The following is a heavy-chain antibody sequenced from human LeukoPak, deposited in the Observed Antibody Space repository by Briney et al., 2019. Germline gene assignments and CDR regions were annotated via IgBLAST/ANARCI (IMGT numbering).Heavy chain of an antibody. D-gene: IGHD2-15*01. CDR1: GYSFTSYW. CDR3: ARIRILYAFDI. V-gene: IGHV5-51*01. Sequence: GEALKISCKGSGYSFTSYWIGWGRQMPGKGLEWMGIIYPGDSDTRYSPSFQGQVTISADKSISTAYLQWSSLKASDTAMYYCARIRILYAFDIWGQGTMVTVSS. J-gene: IGHJ3*02. CDR2: IYPGDSDT.